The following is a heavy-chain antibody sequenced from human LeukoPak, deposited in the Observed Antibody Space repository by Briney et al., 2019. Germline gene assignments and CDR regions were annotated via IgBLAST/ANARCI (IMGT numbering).Heavy chain of an antibody. Sequence: GRSLRLSCAASGFTFSSYGMHWVRQAPGKGLEWVAVISYDGSNKYYADSVKGRFTISRDNAKNSLYLQMNSLRAEDTALYYCAKDNTAAAGSDYYYYYGMDVWGQGTTVTVSS. CDR3: AKDNTAAAGSDYYYYYGMDV. V-gene: IGHV3-30*18. J-gene: IGHJ6*02. CDR2: ISYDGSNK. CDR1: GFTFSSYG. D-gene: IGHD6-13*01.